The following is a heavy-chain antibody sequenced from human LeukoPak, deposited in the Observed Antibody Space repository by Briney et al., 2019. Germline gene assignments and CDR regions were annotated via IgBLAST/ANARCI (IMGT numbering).Heavy chain of an antibody. Sequence: PSETLSLTCTVSGGSISSGYYWGWIRQPPGKGLEWIGRIYTSGSTNYNPSLKSRLTMSVDTSKNQFSLKLGSVTAADMAVYYCARDVVAAAGTWDYWGQGTLVTVSS. V-gene: IGHV4-38-2*02. CDR3: ARDVVAAAGTWDY. J-gene: IGHJ4*02. D-gene: IGHD6-13*01. CDR1: GGSISSGYY. CDR2: IYTSGST.